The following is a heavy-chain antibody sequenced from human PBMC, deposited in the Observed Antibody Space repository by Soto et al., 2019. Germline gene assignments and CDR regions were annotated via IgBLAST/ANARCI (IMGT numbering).Heavy chain of an antibody. J-gene: IGHJ4*02. CDR2: ISGSGGST. CDR3: AKDGFTGSGSYYLGYFDY. Sequence: GGSLRLSCAASGFTFSSYAMSWVRQAPGKGLEWVSAISGSGGSTYYADSVKGRFTISRDNSKNTLYLQMNSLRAEDTAVYYCAKDGFTGSGSYYLGYFDYWGQGTLVTV. D-gene: IGHD3-10*01. V-gene: IGHV3-23*01. CDR1: GFTFSSYA.